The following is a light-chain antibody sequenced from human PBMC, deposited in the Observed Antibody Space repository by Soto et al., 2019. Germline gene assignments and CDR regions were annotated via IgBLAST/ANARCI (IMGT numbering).Light chain of an antibody. CDR3: SSYTRSSTPLI. Sequence: QSALTQPASVSGSPGQSITISCTGTSSDVGGYNYVSWYQQHPGKAPKLMIYEVSNRPSGVSNRFSGSTSGNTASLTISGLQAEDEADYYCSSYTRSSTPLIFGTGTKRTV. CDR1: SSDVGGYNY. V-gene: IGLV2-14*01. J-gene: IGLJ1*01. CDR2: EVS.